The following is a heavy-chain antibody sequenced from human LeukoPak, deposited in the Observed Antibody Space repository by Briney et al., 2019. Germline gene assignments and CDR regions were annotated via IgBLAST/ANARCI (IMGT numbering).Heavy chain of an antibody. CDR1: GGSISYYY. CDR3: ARLSTVTTSFDY. D-gene: IGHD4-17*01. Sequence: SETLSLTCTVSGGSISYYYWSWIRQPPGKGLQWIGYVYYSGSTNYNPSLKSRVTISVDTSKNQFSLKLSSVTAADTAVYYCARLSTVTTSFDYWGQGTLVTVSS. CDR2: VYYSGST. V-gene: IGHV4-59*12. J-gene: IGHJ4*02.